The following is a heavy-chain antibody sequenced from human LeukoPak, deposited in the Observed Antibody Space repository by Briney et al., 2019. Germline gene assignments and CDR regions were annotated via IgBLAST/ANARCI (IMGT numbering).Heavy chain of an antibody. D-gene: IGHD5-18*01. Sequence: PSETLSLTCTVSGGSISSGNYYWNWIRQPPGNGLEWIGSIYYSGRTYYNPSLKSRVTMSIDTSKNQFSLKLTSVTAADTAVYYGVRPDQRGYSYGYSAFDIWGQGTMVTVSS. CDR1: GGSISSGNYY. CDR3: VRPDQRGYSYGYSAFDI. V-gene: IGHV4-39*01. CDR2: IYYSGRT. J-gene: IGHJ3*02.